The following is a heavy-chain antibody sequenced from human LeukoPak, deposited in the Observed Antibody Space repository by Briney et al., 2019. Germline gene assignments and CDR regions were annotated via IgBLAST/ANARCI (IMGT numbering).Heavy chain of an antibody. J-gene: IGHJ6*03. V-gene: IGHV1-69*06. CDR1: GYTFTGYY. CDR3: AIRGQQLVLSAYYYYMDV. Sequence: SVKVSCKASGYTFTGYYIHWVRQAPGQGLEWMGGIIPIFGTANYAQKFQGRVTITADKSTSTAYMELSSLRSEDTAVYYCAIRGQQLVLSAYYYYMDVWGKGTTVTVSS. CDR2: IIPIFGTA. D-gene: IGHD6-13*01.